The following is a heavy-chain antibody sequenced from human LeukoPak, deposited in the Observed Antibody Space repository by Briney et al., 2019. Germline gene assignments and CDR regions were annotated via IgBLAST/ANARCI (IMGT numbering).Heavy chain of an antibody. D-gene: IGHD4-23*01. CDR2: IIPIFGTA. V-gene: IGHV1-69*05. CDR1: GGTFYNYT. Sequence: GASVKVSCKPSGGTFYNYTISWVRQAPGQGLEWMGGIIPIFGTANYAQKFQGRVTITTDESTSTAYMELSSLRSEDTAVYYCARENVGDFHPTVASKYYFDYWGQGTLVTVSS. J-gene: IGHJ4*02. CDR3: ARENVGDFHPTVASKYYFDY.